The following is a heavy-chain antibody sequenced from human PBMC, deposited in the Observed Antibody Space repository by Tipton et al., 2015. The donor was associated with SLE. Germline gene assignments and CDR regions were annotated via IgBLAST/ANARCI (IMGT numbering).Heavy chain of an antibody. CDR2: INTNTGNP. V-gene: IGHV7-4-1*02. J-gene: IGHJ4*02. Sequence: QSGPEVKKPGASVKVSCKASGYTFTSYAMNWVRQAPGQGLEWMGWINTNTGNPTYAQGFTGRFVFSLDTSVSTAYLQVSSLKAEDTAVYYCARAACSTVTHPFDYWGQGTLVTVSS. CDR3: ARAACSTVTHPFDY. CDR1: GYTFTSYA. D-gene: IGHD4-17*01.